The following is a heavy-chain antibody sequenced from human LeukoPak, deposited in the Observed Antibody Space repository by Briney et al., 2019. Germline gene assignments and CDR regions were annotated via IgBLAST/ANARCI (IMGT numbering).Heavy chain of an antibody. CDR2: IIPIFGTA. V-gene: IGHV1-69*13. J-gene: IGHJ4*02. CDR3: ARWDYGSGSYYNGVDY. CDR1: GYTFTSYY. Sequence: SVNVSCKASGYTFTSYYMHWVRQAPGQGLEWMGGIIPIFGTANYAQKFQGRVTITADESTSTAYMELSSLRSEDTAVYYCARWDYGSGSYYNGVDYWGQGTLVTVSS. D-gene: IGHD3-10*01.